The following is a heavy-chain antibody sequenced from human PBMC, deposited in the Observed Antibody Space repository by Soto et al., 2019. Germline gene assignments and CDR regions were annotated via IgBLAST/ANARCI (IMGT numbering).Heavy chain of an antibody. J-gene: IGHJ4*02. D-gene: IGHD3-10*01. CDR2: ISYDGSNK. Sequence: QVQLVESGGGVVQPGRSLRLSCAASGFTFSSYGMHWVRQAPGKGLEWVAVISYDGSNKYYADSVKGRFTTSRDNSKNTLYLQMNSLRGEDTAVYYCAKDLEAAVTMVRGAMDYWGQGTLVSVSS. CDR3: AKDLEAAVTMVRGAMDY. CDR1: GFTFSSYG. V-gene: IGHV3-30*18.